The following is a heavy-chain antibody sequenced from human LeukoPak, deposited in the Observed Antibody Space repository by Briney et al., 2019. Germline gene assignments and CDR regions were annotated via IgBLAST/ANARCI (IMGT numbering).Heavy chain of an antibody. D-gene: IGHD2-2*01. V-gene: IGHV3-74*01. J-gene: IGHJ5*02. CDR1: GFTFSSYW. CDR3: ASDIVVVPAAMGGNWFDP. CDR2: INSDGSST. Sequence: GGSLRLSCAASGFTFSSYWVHWVRQAPGKGLVWVSRINSDGSSTSYADSVKGRFTISRDNAKNTLYLQMNSLRAEDTAVYYCASDIVVVPAAMGGNWFDPWGQGTLVTVSS.